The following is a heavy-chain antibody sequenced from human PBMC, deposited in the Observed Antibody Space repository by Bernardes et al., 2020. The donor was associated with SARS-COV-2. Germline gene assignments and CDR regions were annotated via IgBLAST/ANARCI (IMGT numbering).Heavy chain of an antibody. V-gene: IGHV3-23*01. J-gene: IGHJ4*02. CDR3: VKDRPLHPVDY. CDR1: GFNVNVFA. D-gene: IGHD6-6*01. CDR2: ATLDAGLT. Sequence: GGCLSPSRAAAGFNVNVFAMRWVRPAPGKGLEWVASATLDAGLTFYADSVQGRFTIARDNSRTTLYLHMSGLTAADTAVYYCVKDRPLHPVDYWSQGTLVTVSS.